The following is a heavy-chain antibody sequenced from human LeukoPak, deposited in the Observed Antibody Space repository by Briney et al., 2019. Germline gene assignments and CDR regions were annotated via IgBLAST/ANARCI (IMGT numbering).Heavy chain of an antibody. Sequence: GGSLRLSCAASGFIFSNSGIHWVRQAPGKGLEWVAVIWYDATNKYYADSVKGRFTVSRDNSKNTLYLQMNSLRAEDTAVYYCARDFQLLIDYWGQGTLVTVSS. D-gene: IGHD2-2*01. CDR3: ARDFQLLIDY. CDR2: IWYDATNK. J-gene: IGHJ4*02. CDR1: GFIFSNSG. V-gene: IGHV3-33*01.